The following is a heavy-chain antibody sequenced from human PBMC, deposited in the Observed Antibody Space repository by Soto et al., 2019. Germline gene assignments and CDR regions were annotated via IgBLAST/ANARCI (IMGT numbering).Heavy chain of an antibody. Sequence: QITLKESGPTLVKPTQTLTLTCTFSGFSLSPSGVGVGGIRQPPVKALEWVALIFRDDEKGYSPSLKSRLTITEGTSKNQEVLTMTNMDPVDTAAYYSAHSPPYDNVTGSLNYFDYWGQGTLVTVSS. J-gene: IGHJ4*02. D-gene: IGHD3-9*01. CDR2: IFRDDEK. CDR3: AHSPPYDNVTGSLNYFDY. V-gene: IGHV2-5*02. CDR1: GFSLSPSGVG.